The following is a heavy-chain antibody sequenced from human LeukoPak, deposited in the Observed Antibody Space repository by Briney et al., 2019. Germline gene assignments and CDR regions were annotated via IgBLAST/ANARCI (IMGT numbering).Heavy chain of an antibody. CDR2: IYYSGST. CDR1: GGSISSSSYY. D-gene: IGHD3-22*01. J-gene: IGHJ3*02. CDR3: ARPERDSSGYGAFDI. V-gene: IGHV4-39*01. Sequence: SETLSLTCTVSGGSISSSSYYWGWIRQPPGTGLEWIGSIYYSGSTYYNPSPKSRVTISVDTSKNQFSLKLSSVTAADTAVYYCARPERDSSGYGAFDIWGQGTMVTVSS.